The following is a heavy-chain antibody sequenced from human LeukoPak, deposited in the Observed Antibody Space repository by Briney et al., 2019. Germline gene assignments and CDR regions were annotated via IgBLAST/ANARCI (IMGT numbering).Heavy chain of an antibody. CDR2: IGTSGGDI. CDR3: ARDPNRGSGY. CDR1: GFTFGSYV. J-gene: IGHJ4*02. D-gene: IGHD7-27*01. Sequence: QPGGSLRLSCAASGFTFGSYVMIWVRQAPGKGLEWVSIIGTSGGDIHYADSVKGRFSISRDNSKNTLSLQMNSLRVDDTAVYYCARDPNRGSGYWGQGTLVTVSS. V-gene: IGHV3-23*01.